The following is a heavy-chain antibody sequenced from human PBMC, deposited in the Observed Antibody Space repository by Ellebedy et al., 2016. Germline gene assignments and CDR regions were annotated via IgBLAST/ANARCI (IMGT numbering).Heavy chain of an antibody. J-gene: IGHJ5*02. V-gene: IGHV1-18*04. CDR3: ARWVDSSGLYNWFDP. CDR2: ISAYNGNT. Sequence: ASVKVSCXASGYTFTSYGISWVRQAPGQGLEWMGWISAYNGNTNYAQKLQGRVTMTTDTSTSTAYMELRSLRSDDTAVYYCARWVDSSGLYNWFDPWGQGTLVTVSS. CDR1: GYTFTSYG. D-gene: IGHD3-22*01.